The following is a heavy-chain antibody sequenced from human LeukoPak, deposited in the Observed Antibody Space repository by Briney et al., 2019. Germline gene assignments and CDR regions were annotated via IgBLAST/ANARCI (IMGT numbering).Heavy chain of an antibody. J-gene: IGHJ5*02. CDR2: IYYSGST. D-gene: IGHD1-26*01. CDR1: GGSISSGGYY. CDR3: ARGMRLGNWFDP. V-gene: IGHV4-31*03. Sequence: SQTLSLTCTVSGGSISSGGYYWSWIRQHLGKGLEWIGYIYYSGSTYYNPSLKSRVTISVDTSKNQFSLKLSSVTAADTAVYYCARGMRLGNWFDPWGQGTLVTVSS.